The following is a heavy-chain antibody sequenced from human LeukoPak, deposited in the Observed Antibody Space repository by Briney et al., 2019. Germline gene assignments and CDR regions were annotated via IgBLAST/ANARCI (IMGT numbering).Heavy chain of an antibody. Sequence: ASVKVSCKASGYTFTGYYMHWVRQAPGQGLEWMGRINPNSGGTNYAQKFQGRVTMTRDTSISTAYMELSRLRSDDTAVYYCARGGVDSSGYLPFDYWGQGTLVTVSS. CDR3: ARGGVDSSGYLPFDY. D-gene: IGHD3-22*01. CDR2: INPNSGGT. V-gene: IGHV1-2*06. J-gene: IGHJ4*02. CDR1: GYTFTGYY.